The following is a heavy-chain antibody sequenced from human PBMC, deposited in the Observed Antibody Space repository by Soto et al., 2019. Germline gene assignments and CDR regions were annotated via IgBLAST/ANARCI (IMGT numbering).Heavy chain of an antibody. V-gene: IGHV3-30-3*01. J-gene: IGHJ4*02. CDR3: ARDSRNYYRWVFDY. CDR2: ISYDGSNK. D-gene: IGHD3-10*01. CDR1: GFTFSSYA. Sequence: GGSLRLSCAASGFTFSSYAMHWVRHAPGKGLEWVAVISYDGSNKYYADSVKGRFTISRDNSKNTLYLQMNSLRAEDTAVYYCARDSRNYYRWVFDYWGQGTLVTVSS.